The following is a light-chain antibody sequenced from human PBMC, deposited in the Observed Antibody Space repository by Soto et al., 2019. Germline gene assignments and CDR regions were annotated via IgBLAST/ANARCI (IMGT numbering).Light chain of an antibody. CDR2: EVS. V-gene: IGLV2-14*01. J-gene: IGLJ2*01. Sequence: QSALTQPASVSGSPGQSITISCTGTSSDVGGYNYVSWYQQHPGKAPKLMIYEVSNRPSGVSHRFSGSKSGNTASLTISGLQPDDGANYSCSSYTNNYTLIFGGGTKLTVL. CDR1: SSDVGGYNY. CDR3: SSYTNNYTLI.